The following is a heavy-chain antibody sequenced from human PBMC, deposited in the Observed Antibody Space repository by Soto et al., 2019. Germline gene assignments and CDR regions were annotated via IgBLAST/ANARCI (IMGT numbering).Heavy chain of an antibody. CDR2: ISYDGSNK. CDR3: ARDVRDIVVVPAAMWRYYYYGMDV. CDR1: GFTFSSYA. V-gene: IGHV3-30-3*01. Sequence: QVQLVESGGGVVQPGRSLRLSCAASGFTFSSYAMHWVRQAPGKGLEWVAVISYDGSNKYYADSVKGRFTISRENSKNTRYLQMNSLRAEDTAVYYCARDVRDIVVVPAAMWRYYYYGMDVWGQGTTVTVSS. D-gene: IGHD2-2*01. J-gene: IGHJ6*02.